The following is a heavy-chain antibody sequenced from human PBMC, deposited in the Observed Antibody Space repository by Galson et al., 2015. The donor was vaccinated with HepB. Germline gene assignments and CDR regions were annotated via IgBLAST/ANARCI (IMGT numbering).Heavy chain of an antibody. CDR1: GGSISSSSYY. V-gene: IGHV4-39*01. CDR3: ARHSGDYLFDY. CDR2: MYYSGST. D-gene: IGHD4-17*01. J-gene: IGHJ4*02. Sequence: ETLSLTCTVSGGSISSSSYYWGWIRQPPGKGLEWIGSMYYSGSTYYKSSLKSRVTISVDTSKNQFSLKLSSVTAADTAVYYCARHSGDYLFDYWGQGTLVTVSS.